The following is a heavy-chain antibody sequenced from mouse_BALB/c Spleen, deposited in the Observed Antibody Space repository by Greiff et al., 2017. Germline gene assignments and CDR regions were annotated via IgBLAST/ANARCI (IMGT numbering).Heavy chain of an antibody. J-gene: IGHJ2*01. Sequence: VQLQQSGPELVKPGASVRISCKASGYTFTSYYIHWVKQRPGQGLEWIGWIYPGNVNTKYNEKFKGKATLTADKSSSTAYMQLSSLTSEDSAVYFCARGDYYGSLFDYWGQGTTLTVSS. V-gene: IGHV1S56*01. D-gene: IGHD1-1*01. CDR2: IYPGNVNT. CDR1: GYTFTSYY. CDR3: ARGDYYGSLFDY.